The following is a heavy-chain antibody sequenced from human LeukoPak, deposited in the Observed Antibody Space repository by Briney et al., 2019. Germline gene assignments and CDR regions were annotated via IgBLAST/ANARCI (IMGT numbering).Heavy chain of an antibody. CDR2: IIPIFGTA. CDR3: ARALTTVTREGWFDP. D-gene: IGHD4-17*01. Sequence: SVKVSCQASGGTFSSYAISWVRQAPGQGLEWMGGIIPIFGTANYAQKFQGRVTITADESTSTAYMELSSLRSEDTAVYYWARALTTVTREGWFDPWGQGTLVTVSS. J-gene: IGHJ5*02. V-gene: IGHV1-69*13. CDR1: GGTFSSYA.